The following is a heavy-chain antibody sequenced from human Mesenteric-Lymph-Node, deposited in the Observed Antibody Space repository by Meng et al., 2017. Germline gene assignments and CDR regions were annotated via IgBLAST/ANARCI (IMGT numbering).Heavy chain of an antibody. V-gene: IGHV3-21*01. CDR1: GFTFSSYS. J-gene: IGHJ4*02. CDR2: ISSTSSYI. Sequence: VQLGESGGGLVKPGGSLRLYCAASGFTFSSYSMNWVRQAPGKGLEWVSSISSTSSYIKYADSVKGRFTISRDNAKNSLYLQMNSLRAEDTAVYYCARESLGYYFDYWGQGTLVTVSS. D-gene: IGHD7-27*01. CDR3: ARESLGYYFDY.